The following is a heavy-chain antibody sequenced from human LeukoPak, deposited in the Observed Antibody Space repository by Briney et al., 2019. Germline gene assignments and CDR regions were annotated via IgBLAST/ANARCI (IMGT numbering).Heavy chain of an antibody. CDR1: GYTFTSYY. D-gene: IGHD2-21*02. V-gene: IGHV1-69*02. CDR2: IIPILGIA. Sequence: GASVKVSCKASGYTFTSYYMHWVRQAPGQGLEWMGRIIPILGIANYAQKFQGRVTITADKSTSTAYMELSSLRSEDTAVYYCASNDCGGDCFHFGYWGQGTLVTVSS. J-gene: IGHJ4*02. CDR3: ASNDCGGDCFHFGY.